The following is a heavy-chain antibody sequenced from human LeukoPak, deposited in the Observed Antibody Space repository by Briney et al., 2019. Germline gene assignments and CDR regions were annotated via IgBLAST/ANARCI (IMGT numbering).Heavy chain of an antibody. Sequence: GGSLRLSCAASGFTFSAYSMNWVRQAPGKGLEWVAVISYDGSNKYYADSVKGRFTISRDNSKNTLYLQMNSLRAEDTAVYYCARESIAAVGTPDYWGQGTLVTVSS. D-gene: IGHD6-13*01. CDR3: ARESIAAVGTPDY. CDR2: ISYDGSNK. J-gene: IGHJ4*02. CDR1: GFTFSAYS. V-gene: IGHV3-30*03.